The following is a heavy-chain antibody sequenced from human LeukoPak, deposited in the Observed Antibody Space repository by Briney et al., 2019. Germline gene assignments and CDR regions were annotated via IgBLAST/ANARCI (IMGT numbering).Heavy chain of an antibody. CDR2: IYTSGST. Sequence: SETLSLTCTVSGGSISSYYWSWIRQPAGKGLEWIGRIYTSGSTYYNPSLKSRVTISVDTSKNQFSLKLNSVTAADTAVYYCARGWGNWGYFDYWGQGTLVTVSA. CDR3: ARGWGNWGYFDY. D-gene: IGHD7-27*01. V-gene: IGHV4-4*07. J-gene: IGHJ4*02. CDR1: GGSISSYY.